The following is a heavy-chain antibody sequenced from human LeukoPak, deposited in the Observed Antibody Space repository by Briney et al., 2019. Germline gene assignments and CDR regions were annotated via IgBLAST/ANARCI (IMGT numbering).Heavy chain of an antibody. CDR2: IYYSGAT. CDR3: ARRGHSSSSGGFDY. D-gene: IGHD6-6*01. V-gene: IGHV4-39*01. Sequence: SETLSLTCSVSGGSIISSLHYWSWIRQPPGKGLEYIGNIYYSGATYYNPSLKSRVTISVDTSNNQFSLELRSVTAADTAVYYCARRGHSSSSGGFDYWGQGTLVTVSS. CDR1: GGSIISSLHY. J-gene: IGHJ4*02.